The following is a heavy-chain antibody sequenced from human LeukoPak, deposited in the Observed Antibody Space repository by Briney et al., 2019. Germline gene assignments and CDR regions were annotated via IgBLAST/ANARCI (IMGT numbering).Heavy chain of an antibody. CDR2: INPSGGST. V-gene: IGHV1-46*01. Sequence: VSVKVSCKASGYTFTSYYMHWVRQAPGQGLEWMGIINPSGGSTSYAQKFQGRVTMTRDTSTSTVYMELSSLRSEDTAVYYCARDVNSGMVYATFDYWGQGTLVTVSS. CDR3: ARDVNSGMVYATFDY. J-gene: IGHJ4*02. D-gene: IGHD2-8*01. CDR1: GYTFTSYY.